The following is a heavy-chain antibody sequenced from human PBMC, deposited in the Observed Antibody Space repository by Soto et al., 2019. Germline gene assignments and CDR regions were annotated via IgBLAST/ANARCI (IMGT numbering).Heavy chain of an antibody. CDR1: GYTVTRHY. J-gene: IGHJ4*02. CDR3: TRGSTVVTLDYFDS. V-gene: IGHV1-46*03. CDR2: IDPSGGST. D-gene: IGHD2-21*02. Sequence: QVQLVQSGAEVKKPGASVKVSCKASGYTVTRHYMHWVRQAPGQGLEWRGIIDPSGGSTTYAQKFQDRVAMTRDMSTRTVYMELSSLRSDDTAIYYCTRGSTVVTLDYFDSWGQGTLVTVSS.